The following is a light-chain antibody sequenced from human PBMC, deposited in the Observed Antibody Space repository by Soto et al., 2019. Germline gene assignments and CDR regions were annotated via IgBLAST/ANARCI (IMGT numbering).Light chain of an antibody. CDR3: QQYGSSGT. V-gene: IGKV1-9*01. Sequence: DVQLTQSPSFLSTSVGDRATITCRASQGIGSYLAWYQQKPGKAPELLIYAASTLQSGVPSRFSGSGSGTDFTLTISRLEPEDFAVYYCQQYGSSGTFGQGTKVDIK. J-gene: IGKJ1*01. CDR1: QGIGSY. CDR2: AAS.